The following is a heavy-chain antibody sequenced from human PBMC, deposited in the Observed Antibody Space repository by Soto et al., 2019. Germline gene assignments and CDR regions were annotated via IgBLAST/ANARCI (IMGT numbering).Heavy chain of an antibody. Sequence: ASVKVSCKASGYTFTNNVIHWLRQAPGQTLEWMGWIHTAKGNTKYSQKFEARVTITRDTSASTAYMELSSLRSEDTAVYYCARDWVAASRWFDPWGQGTLVTVSS. D-gene: IGHD2-15*01. CDR3: ARDWVAASRWFDP. V-gene: IGHV1-3*04. CDR2: IHTAKGNT. J-gene: IGHJ5*02. CDR1: GYTFTNNV.